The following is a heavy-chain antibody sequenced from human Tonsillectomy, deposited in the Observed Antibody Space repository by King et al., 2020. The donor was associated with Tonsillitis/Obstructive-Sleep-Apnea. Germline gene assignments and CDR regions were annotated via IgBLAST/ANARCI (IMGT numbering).Heavy chain of an antibody. D-gene: IGHD3-3*01. CDR3: ARTYYDFWSGPHRYYYYYMDV. J-gene: IGHJ6*03. CDR1: GGSISSYY. Sequence: QLQESGPGLVKPSETLSLTCTVSGGSISSYYWSWIRQPPGKGLEWIGYIYYSGSTNYNPSLKSRVTISVDTSKNQFSLKLSSVIAADTAVYYCARTYYDFWSGPHRYYYYYMDVWGKGTTVTVSS. V-gene: IGHV4-59*01. CDR2: IYYSGST.